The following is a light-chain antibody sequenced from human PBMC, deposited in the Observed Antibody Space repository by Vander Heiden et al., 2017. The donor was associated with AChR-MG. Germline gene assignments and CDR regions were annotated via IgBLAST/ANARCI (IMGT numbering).Light chain of an antibody. CDR3: QQDNHWPET. Sequence: EIVMTQSPATLSVSSGERATLSCRASQSVSSNIAWYQQKPGQAPRLLIYGASTRATGIPARFSGSGSGTEFTLTISSLQSDSFAVYYCQQDNHWPETFGQGTKVEIK. CDR2: GAS. J-gene: IGKJ1*01. V-gene: IGKV3-15*01. CDR1: QSVSSN.